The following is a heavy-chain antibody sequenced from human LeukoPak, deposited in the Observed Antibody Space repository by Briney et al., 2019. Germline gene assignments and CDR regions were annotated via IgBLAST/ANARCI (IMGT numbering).Heavy chain of an antibody. Sequence: SETLSLTCAVSGGSISSSNWWSWVRQPPGKGLEWIGSIYYSGSTYYNPSLKSRVTISVDTSKNQFSLKLSSVTAADTAVYYCARVGGSGSYYNPSAFDYWGQGTLVTVSS. D-gene: IGHD3-10*01. CDR2: IYYSGST. J-gene: IGHJ4*02. CDR3: ARVGGSGSYYNPSAFDY. CDR1: GGSISSSNW. V-gene: IGHV4-4*02.